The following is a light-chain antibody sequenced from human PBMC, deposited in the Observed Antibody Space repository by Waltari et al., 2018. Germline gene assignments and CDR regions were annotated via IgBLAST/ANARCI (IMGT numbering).Light chain of an antibody. CDR1: QSVLSSFDNKYY. J-gene: IGKJ2*01. V-gene: IGKV4-1*01. CDR3: QQYYSTIYT. Sequence: DIVMTRSPDSLAVSLGERATINCKSSQSVLSSFDNKYYLAWYQQRPGHPPKLLIYWASTRESGVPDRFSGSGSGTDFTLTISSLQAEDVAVYYCQQYYSTIYTFGQGTKLEI. CDR2: WAS.